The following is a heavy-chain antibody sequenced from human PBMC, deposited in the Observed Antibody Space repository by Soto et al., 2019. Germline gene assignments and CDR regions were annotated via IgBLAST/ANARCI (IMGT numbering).Heavy chain of an antibody. CDR2: IYYSVGT. CDR1: GGSISSSSYY. D-gene: IGHD2-15*01. CDR3: ASRARGMRGSGYDP. J-gene: IGHJ5*02. V-gene: IGHV4-39*01. Sequence: QLQLQESGSGLVKPSETLSLTCTVSGGSISSSSYYWGWIRQPPGKGLEWIGSIYYSVGTYYNPSLRSRVTISVDTSKNQFSLKLTSVSAADTAVYYCASRARGMRGSGYDPWGQGTLVTVSS.